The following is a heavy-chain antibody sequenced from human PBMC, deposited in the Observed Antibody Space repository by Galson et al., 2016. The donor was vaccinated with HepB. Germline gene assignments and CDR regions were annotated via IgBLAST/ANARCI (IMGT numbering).Heavy chain of an antibody. CDR2: ISYEGSKK. V-gene: IGHV3-30-3*01. CDR3: ARDDDYADYSFDY. D-gene: IGHD4-17*01. CDR1: GFTFRNYA. J-gene: IGHJ4*02. Sequence: SLRLSCAASGFTFRNYAMHWVRQAPGKGLEWVAVISYEGSKKYYSDSVYGRFTISRDNSKNTLYLEMNSLRTEDTAVFYCARDDDYADYSFDYWGQGTLVSVSS.